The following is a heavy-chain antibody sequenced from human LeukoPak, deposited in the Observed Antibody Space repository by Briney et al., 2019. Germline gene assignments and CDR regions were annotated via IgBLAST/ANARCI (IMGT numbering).Heavy chain of an antibody. CDR3: SRHEAMPGDY. J-gene: IGHJ4*02. V-gene: IGHV3-73*01. CDR2: IRSKANNYAT. Sequence: RTGGSLRLSCAASGFTLSGATMHWVRQASGKGLEWVGHIRSKANNYATAYAASVKGRFTISRDDSKNTAYLQMNSLKTEDTAVYYCSRHEAMPGDYWGQGTLVTVSS. CDR1: GFTLSGAT. D-gene: IGHD2-2*01.